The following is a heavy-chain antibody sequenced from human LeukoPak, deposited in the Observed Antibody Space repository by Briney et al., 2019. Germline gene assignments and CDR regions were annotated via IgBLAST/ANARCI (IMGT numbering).Heavy chain of an antibody. Sequence: GASVKVSCKASGYTFTDYYIHWVRLAPGQGPEWMGWINPNSGATNYAQKFQGRVTMTRDTSISTAYMELSRLRSDDTAVYYCARDSCSGGSCYPYYFDYWGQGTLVTVSS. CDR3: ARDSCSGGSCYPYYFDY. J-gene: IGHJ4*02. V-gene: IGHV1-2*02. CDR1: GYTFTDYY. D-gene: IGHD2-15*01. CDR2: INPNSGAT.